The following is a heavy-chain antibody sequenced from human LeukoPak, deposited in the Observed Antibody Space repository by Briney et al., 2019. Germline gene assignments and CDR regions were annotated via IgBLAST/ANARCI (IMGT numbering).Heavy chain of an antibody. D-gene: IGHD6-13*01. Sequence: GGSLRLSCAASGFSFSDYYMSWLRQAPGEGREGVSYIRNSGSTIYYADSVKGRFTISRDNAKNSLYLEMSSLRGEDTALYYCARDTSPRIAAIYYDAFDIWGQGTMVTVSS. CDR2: IRNSGSTI. CDR1: GFSFSDYY. J-gene: IGHJ3*02. CDR3: ARDTSPRIAAIYYDAFDI. V-gene: IGHV3-11*04.